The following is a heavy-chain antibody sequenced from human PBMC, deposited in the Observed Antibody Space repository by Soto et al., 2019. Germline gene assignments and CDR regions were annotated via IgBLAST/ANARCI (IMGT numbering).Heavy chain of an antibody. CDR1: GGSISSGGYY. D-gene: IGHD2-15*01. CDR2: IYYSGST. Sequence: SETLSLTCTVSGGSISSGGYYWSWIRQHPGKGLEWIGYIYYSGSTYYNPSLKSRVTISVETSKNQFSLKLTSVTAADTAVYYCARETRPHGVYCSGGSCYGWFDYWGQGTLVTVSS. J-gene: IGHJ4*02. CDR3: ARETRPHGVYCSGGSCYGWFDY. V-gene: IGHV4-31*03.